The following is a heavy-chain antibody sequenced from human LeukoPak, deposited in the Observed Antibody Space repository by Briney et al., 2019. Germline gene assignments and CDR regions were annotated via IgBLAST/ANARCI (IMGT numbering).Heavy chain of an antibody. Sequence: PGRSLRLSCAASGFTFSSYGMHWVRQAPGKGLEWVAVIWYDGSNKYYADSVKGRFTISRDNSKNTLYLQMNSLRAEDTAVYYCARYSSSSDAFDIWGQGTMVTVSS. D-gene: IGHD6-13*01. CDR2: IWYDGSNK. V-gene: IGHV3-33*01. CDR1: GFTFSSYG. CDR3: ARYSSSSDAFDI. J-gene: IGHJ3*02.